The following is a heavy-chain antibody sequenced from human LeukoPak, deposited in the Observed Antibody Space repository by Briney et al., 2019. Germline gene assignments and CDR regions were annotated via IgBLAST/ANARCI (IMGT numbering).Heavy chain of an antibody. J-gene: IGHJ3*02. Sequence: GASVKVSCKASGGTFSSYAINWVRQAPGQGLEWMGGIIPIFGSTNFAQKFQGRVTVTADESTNTAYMELSSLRSEDTAVYYCARVGYCISATCDRGALDIWGQGTKVTVSS. D-gene: IGHD2-2*03. CDR2: IIPIFGST. V-gene: IGHV1-69*13. CDR1: GGTFSSYA. CDR3: ARVGYCISATCDRGALDI.